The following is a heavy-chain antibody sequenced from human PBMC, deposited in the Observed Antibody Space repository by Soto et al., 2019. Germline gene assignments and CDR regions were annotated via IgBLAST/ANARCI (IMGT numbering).Heavy chain of an antibody. CDR1: GGTFSSYA. V-gene: IGHV1-69*01. CDR3: ARTITDYDSSGYYTYYGMDV. Sequence: QVQLVQSGAEVKKPGSSVKVSCKASGGTFSSYAISWVRQAPGQGLEWMGGIIPIFCTANYAQKFQGRVTITADESTSTAYMELSSLRSEDTAVYYCARTITDYDSSGYYTYYGMDVWGQGTTVTVSS. CDR2: IIPIFCTA. D-gene: IGHD3-22*01. J-gene: IGHJ6*02.